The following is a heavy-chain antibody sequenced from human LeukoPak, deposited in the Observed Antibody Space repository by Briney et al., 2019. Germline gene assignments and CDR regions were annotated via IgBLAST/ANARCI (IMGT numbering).Heavy chain of an antibody. CDR3: ALDASGSYSIAPSAFDI. Sequence: SGTLSLTCAVSGGSIRSGKCSSRVRQPPGKGLEWIGEIYHSGSTNYNPSLKSRVTISVDKSKNQFSLKLSSVTAADTAVYHCALDASGSYSIAPSAFDICGQGTMVTVSS. V-gene: IGHV4-4*02. D-gene: IGHD3-10*01. CDR2: IYHSGST. J-gene: IGHJ3*02. CDR1: GGSIRSGKC.